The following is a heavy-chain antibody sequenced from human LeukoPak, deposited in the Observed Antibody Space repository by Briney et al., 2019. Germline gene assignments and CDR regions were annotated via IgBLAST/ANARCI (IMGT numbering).Heavy chain of an antibody. CDR3: ARKYCTNGVCYGLDAFDI. Sequence: EGSLRLSCAASGFTFSSYEMNWVRQAPGKGLEWVSYISSSGSTIYYADSVKGRFTISRDNAKNSLYLQMNSLRAEDTAVYYCARKYCTNGVCYGLDAFDIWGQGTMVTVSS. CDR2: ISSSGSTI. V-gene: IGHV3-48*03. J-gene: IGHJ3*02. D-gene: IGHD2-8*01. CDR1: GFTFSSYE.